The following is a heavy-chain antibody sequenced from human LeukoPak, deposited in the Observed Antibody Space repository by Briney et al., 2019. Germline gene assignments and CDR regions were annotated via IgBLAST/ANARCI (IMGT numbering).Heavy chain of an antibody. CDR3: ARLSRVAKGHDY. D-gene: IGHD2/OR15-2a*01. V-gene: IGHV4-4*07. Sequence: PSETLSLTCTVSGESINSFYWSWIRQPAGKGLEWIGRIYTSGSTNYNPSLKSRVTISVDTSKNQFSLKLSSVTAADTAVYYCARLSRVAKGHDYWGQGTLVTVSS. CDR2: IYTSGST. CDR1: GESINSFY. J-gene: IGHJ4*02.